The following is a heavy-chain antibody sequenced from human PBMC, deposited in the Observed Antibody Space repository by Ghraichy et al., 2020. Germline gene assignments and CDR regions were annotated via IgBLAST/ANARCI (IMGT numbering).Heavy chain of an antibody. CDR2: ISSSSSYI. J-gene: IGHJ4*02. V-gene: IGHV3-21*01. D-gene: IGHD2-15*01. CDR3: ARGTHCSGGSCYGDFDY. CDR1: GFTFSSYS. Sequence: SCAASGFTFSSYSMNWVRQAPGKGLEWVSSISSSSSYIYYADSVKGRFTISRDNAKNSLYLQMNSLRAEDTAVYYCARGTHCSGGSCYGDFDYWGQGTLVTVSS.